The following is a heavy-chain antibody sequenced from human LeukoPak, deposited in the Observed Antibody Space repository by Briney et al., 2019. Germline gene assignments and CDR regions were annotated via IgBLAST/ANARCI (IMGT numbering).Heavy chain of an antibody. J-gene: IGHJ4*02. Sequence: PGGSMRLSCAASGFTFDDYAMHWVRQAPGKGLEWVSGISWNSGTIGHADSVKSRFTISRDNAKNSLYLQKNSLKTEDTALYYCAKGDTFSMVRGVIAYWGQGTLVTVSS. V-gene: IGHV3-9*01. CDR3: AKGDTFSMVRGVIAY. CDR1: GFTFDDYA. D-gene: IGHD3-10*01. CDR2: ISWNSGTI.